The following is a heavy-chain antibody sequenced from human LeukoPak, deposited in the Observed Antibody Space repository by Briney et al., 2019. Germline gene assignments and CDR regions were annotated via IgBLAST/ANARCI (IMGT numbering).Heavy chain of an antibody. Sequence: GASVKVSCKASGGTFSSYAISWVRQAPGQGLEWMGRIIPILGIANYAQKFQGRVTITADKSTSTAYMELSSLRSEDTAVYYCAGAQSIVGPYNSWGQGTLVSVSS. CDR3: AGAQSIVGPYNS. CDR2: IIPILGIA. CDR1: GGTFSSYA. D-gene: IGHD1-26*01. V-gene: IGHV1-69*04. J-gene: IGHJ4*02.